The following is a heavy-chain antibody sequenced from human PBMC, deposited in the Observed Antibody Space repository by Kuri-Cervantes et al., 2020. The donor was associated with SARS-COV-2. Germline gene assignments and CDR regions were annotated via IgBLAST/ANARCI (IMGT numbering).Heavy chain of an antibody. J-gene: IGHJ4*02. D-gene: IGHD3-22*01. V-gene: IGHV1-3*01. Sequence: ASVKVSCKASGYTFTSYAMHWVRQAPGQRLEWMGWINAGNGNTKYSQKFQGRVTITRDTSASTAYMELSSLRSEDTAVYYCARDTDNYYDNPGDFDYWGQGTLVTVSS. CDR1: GYTFTSYA. CDR2: INAGNGNT. CDR3: ARDTDNYYDNPGDFDY.